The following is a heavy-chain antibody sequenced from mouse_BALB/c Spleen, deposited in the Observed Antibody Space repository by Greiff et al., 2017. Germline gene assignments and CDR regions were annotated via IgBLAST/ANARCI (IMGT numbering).Heavy chain of an antibody. CDR1: GYAFTNYL. J-gene: IGHJ2*01. CDR2: INPGSGGT. D-gene: IGHD2-1*01. Sequence: QVQLQQSGAELVRPGTSVKVSCKASGYAFTNYLIEWVKQRPGQGLEWIGVINPGSGGTNYNEKFKGKATLTADKSSSTAYMQLSSLTSDDSAVYFCAREGYGNYPDDWGQGTTLTVSS. V-gene: IGHV1-54*01. CDR3: AREGYGNYPDD.